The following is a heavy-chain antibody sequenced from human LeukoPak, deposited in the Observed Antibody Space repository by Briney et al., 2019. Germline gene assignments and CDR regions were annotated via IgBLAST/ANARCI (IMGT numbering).Heavy chain of an antibody. Sequence: SQTLSLTCAISGDSVSSYSAAWNWIRQSPSRGLEWLGRTYYRSKWYTDYAVSAKSRITINPDTSKNQFSLQLNSVTLEDTAVYYCARGDLVGATTGFDFWGQGTLVTVSS. CDR1: GDSVSSYSAA. D-gene: IGHD1-26*01. CDR2: TYYRSKWYT. CDR3: ARGDLVGATTGFDF. J-gene: IGHJ4*02. V-gene: IGHV6-1*01.